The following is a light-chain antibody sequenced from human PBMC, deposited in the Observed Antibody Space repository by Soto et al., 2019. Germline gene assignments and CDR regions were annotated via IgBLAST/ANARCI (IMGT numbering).Light chain of an antibody. J-gene: IGKJ4*01. Sequence: DIVMTQSPDSLAVSLGERATINCKSSQSVLYSSNNKNYLAWYHQKPGQPPKLLIYWASTRESGVPDRFSGSGSGTDFTLTISSLQAEDVAVYYCQQYLTTPLTFGGGTKVEIK. V-gene: IGKV4-1*01. CDR3: QQYLTTPLT. CDR1: QSVLYSSNNKNY. CDR2: WAS.